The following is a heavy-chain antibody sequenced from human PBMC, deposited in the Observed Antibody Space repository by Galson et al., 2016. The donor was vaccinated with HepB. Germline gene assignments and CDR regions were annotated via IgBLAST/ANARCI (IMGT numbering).Heavy chain of an antibody. J-gene: IGHJ4*02. Sequence: SLRLSCAASGFTSTNYGMNWVRQAPGKGLEWVSAIGTGNDNTYYADSVKGRFTISRDASKNTLFLLMDRLRAEDTAVYYCTKEMGSGKPFDYWGQGTLVTVSS. CDR3: TKEMGSGKPFDY. D-gene: IGHD1-26*01. V-gene: IGHV3-23*01. CDR1: GFTSTNYG. CDR2: IGTGNDNT.